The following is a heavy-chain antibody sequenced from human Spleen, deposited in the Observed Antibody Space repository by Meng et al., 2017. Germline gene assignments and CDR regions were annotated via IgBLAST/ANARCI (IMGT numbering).Heavy chain of an antibody. J-gene: IGHJ4*02. D-gene: IGHD6-19*01. V-gene: IGHV4-31*03. CDR2: IHYSGST. Sequence: SETLSLTCTVSGGSISSGGYYWSWIRQHPGKGLEWIGYIHYSGSTYYIPSLKSRVTISVDTSKNQFSLKLSSVTAEDTAVYYCTTEVMSGWYGGGYWGQGTLVTVSS. CDR1: GGSISSGGYY. CDR3: TTEVMSGWYGGGY.